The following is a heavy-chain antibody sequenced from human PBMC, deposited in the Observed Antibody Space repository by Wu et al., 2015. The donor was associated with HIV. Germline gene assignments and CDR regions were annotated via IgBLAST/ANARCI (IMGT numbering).Heavy chain of an antibody. CDR2: MNPKSYNT. CDR3: ARQRAYSTGWYVYDY. D-gene: IGHD6-19*01. CDR1: GYTFTSYG. V-gene: IGHV1-8*02. J-gene: IGHJ4*02. Sequence: QVQLVQSGAEVKKPGASVKVSCKASGYTFTSYGITWVRQATGQGLEWMGWMNPKSYNTGYAQKFQGRLTMTRDTSISTAYMELSSLRSEDTAVYYCARQRAYSTGWYVYDYWGQGTLVTVSS.